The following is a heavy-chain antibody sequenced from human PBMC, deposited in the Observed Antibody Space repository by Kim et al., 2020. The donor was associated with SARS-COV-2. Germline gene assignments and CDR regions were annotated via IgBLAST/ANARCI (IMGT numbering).Heavy chain of an antibody. V-gene: IGHV3-15*01. Sequence: GGSLRLSCAASGFTFSNACMSCVRPSPFSLLEWVGRIKSKTDGGTTDYAAPVKGRFTISRDDSKNTLYLQMNSLKTEDTAVYYCTTCPIAAAGSPTPDWYFDLWGRGTLVTVSS. CDR2: IKSKTDGGTT. CDR1: GFTFSNAC. CDR3: TTCPIAAAGSPTPDWYFDL. D-gene: IGHD6-13*01. J-gene: IGHJ2*01.